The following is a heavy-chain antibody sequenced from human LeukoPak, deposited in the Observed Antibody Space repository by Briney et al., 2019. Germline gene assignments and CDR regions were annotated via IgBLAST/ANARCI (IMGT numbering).Heavy chain of an antibody. Sequence: GGSLRLSCSASGFTFSSYAMRWVRQAPGKGLEYVSAISSNGGSTYYADSVKGRFTISRDNSKNTLYLQMSSLRAEDTAVYYCARDRDSYGYSYYYGMDVWGQGTTVTVSS. CDR2: ISSNGGST. V-gene: IGHV3-64D*09. CDR3: ARDRDSYGYSYYYGMDV. D-gene: IGHD5-18*01. CDR1: GFTFSSYA. J-gene: IGHJ6*02.